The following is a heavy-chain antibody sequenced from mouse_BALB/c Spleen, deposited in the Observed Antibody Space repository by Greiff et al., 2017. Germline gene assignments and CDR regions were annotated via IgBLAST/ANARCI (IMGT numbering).Heavy chain of an antibody. V-gene: IGHV3-1*02. CDR1: GYSITSGYS. CDR2: IHYSGST. D-gene: IGHD2-4*01. J-gene: IGHJ3*01. Sequence: EVKLQESGPDLVKPSQSLSLTCTVTGYSITSGYSWHWIRQFPGNKLEWMGYIHYSGSTNYNPSLKSRISITRDTSKNQFFLQLNSVTTEDTATYYCARGEATMITTTWFAYWGQGTLVTVSA. CDR3: ARGEATMITTTWFAY.